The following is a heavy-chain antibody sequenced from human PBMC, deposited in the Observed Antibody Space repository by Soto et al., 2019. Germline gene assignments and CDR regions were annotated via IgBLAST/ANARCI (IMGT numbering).Heavy chain of an antibody. CDR1: GFTFSDYC. J-gene: IGHJ4*02. Sequence: GGSLRLSCAASGFTFSDYCMIWIRQAPGKGLEWVSYISSSGSTIYYADSVKGRFTISRDNAKNSLYLQMNSLRAEDTAVYHCARGHHSSAWYGTFGYWGQGTQVTVSS. D-gene: IGHD6-19*01. CDR3: ARGHHSSAWYGTFGY. CDR2: ISSSGSTI. V-gene: IGHV3-11*01.